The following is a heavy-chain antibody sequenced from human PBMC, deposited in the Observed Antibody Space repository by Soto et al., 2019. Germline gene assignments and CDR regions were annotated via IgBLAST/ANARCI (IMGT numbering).Heavy chain of an antibody. CDR3: ARASQMVINTSFYATEV. V-gene: IGHV1-2*02. CDR1: GYPFSRYY. Sequence: GSVSVSCKGSGYPFSRYYMPWVRQAPGPGLQWMGWISPNTGTTRYAQKFKGRVTMTRDTSVSTFYMELSGLTSDDTAIYYCARASQMVINTSFYATEVWGPGTTVNVSS. CDR2: ISPNTGTT. J-gene: IGHJ6*02. D-gene: IGHD3-22*01.